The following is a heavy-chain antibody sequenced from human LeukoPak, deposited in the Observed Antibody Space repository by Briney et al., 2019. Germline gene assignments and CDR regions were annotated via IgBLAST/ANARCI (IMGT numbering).Heavy chain of an antibody. CDR2: INHSGST. CDR1: GGSFSGYY. V-gene: IGHV4-34*01. CDR3: ARFGFEYDVGSGIHFYYMDV. J-gene: IGHJ6*03. Sequence: SETLSLTCAVYGGSFSGYYWSWIRQPPGKGLEWIGEINHSGSTNYNPSLKSRVTMSVDTSKKHISLNLTSVTAADTAVYYCARFGFEYDVGSGIHFYYMDVWGTGTTVTVSS. D-gene: IGHD3-10*01.